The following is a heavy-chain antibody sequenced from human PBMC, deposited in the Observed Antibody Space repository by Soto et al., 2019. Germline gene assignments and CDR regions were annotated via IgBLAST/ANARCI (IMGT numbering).Heavy chain of an antibody. CDR2: IKQDGSEK. D-gene: IGHD4-17*01. CDR1: GFTFSSYW. J-gene: IGHJ6*02. CDR3: ARSFTTVTARAYGMDV. V-gene: IGHV3-7*01. Sequence: EVQLVESGGGLVQPGGSLRLSCAASGFTFSSYWMSWVRQAPGKGLEWVANIKQDGSEKYYVDSVKGRFTISRDNAKNSLYLQMNSLRAEDTGVYYCARSFTTVTARAYGMDVWGQGTTVTVSS.